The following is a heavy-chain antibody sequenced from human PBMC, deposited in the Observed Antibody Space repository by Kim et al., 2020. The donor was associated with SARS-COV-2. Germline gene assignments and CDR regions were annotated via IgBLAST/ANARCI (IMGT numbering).Heavy chain of an antibody. Sequence: GGSLRLSCVTSGFTFSNYAMSWVRLPPGKGLEWVSAISGSGGGTYYADSVKGRFTISRDNSKNTLYLQMNSLRAEDTAVYYCAKRYCSAGNCYSGADYWGQGTLVTVSS. CDR1: GFTFSNYA. J-gene: IGHJ4*02. CDR3: AKRYCSAGNCYSGADY. V-gene: IGHV3-23*01. CDR2: ISGSGGGT. D-gene: IGHD2-15*01.